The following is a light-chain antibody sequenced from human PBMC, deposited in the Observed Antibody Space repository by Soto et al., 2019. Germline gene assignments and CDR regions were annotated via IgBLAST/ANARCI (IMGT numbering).Light chain of an antibody. Sequence: EIQLTQSPSTLSGSAGDRDTIPCRASQAVXSGLGWYQQKPGKAPKFLTDTASTLKRGGPSRFSGSGSGTEFTLTISSLHPDDFASYYCQHYNSDSEAFGQGTKVDIK. V-gene: IGKV1-5*03. CDR1: QAVXSG. CDR2: TAS. J-gene: IGKJ1*01. CDR3: QHYNSDSEA.